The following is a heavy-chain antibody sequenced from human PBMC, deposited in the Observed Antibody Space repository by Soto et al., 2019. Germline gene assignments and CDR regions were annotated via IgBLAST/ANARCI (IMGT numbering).Heavy chain of an antibody. CDR3: ARVKSLAGEY. CDR2: IKQDGNER. D-gene: IGHD2-15*01. CDR1: GFTFSSYW. Sequence: EVQLVESGGGLVQPGGSLSLSFAASGFTFSSYWMSWVRQVPGKGLEWVANIKQDGNERYYVDSVKGRFTISRDNAKNSLYLQMNSLTAEDTAVYYCARVKSLAGEYWGQGTLVTVSS. V-gene: IGHV3-7*05. J-gene: IGHJ4*02.